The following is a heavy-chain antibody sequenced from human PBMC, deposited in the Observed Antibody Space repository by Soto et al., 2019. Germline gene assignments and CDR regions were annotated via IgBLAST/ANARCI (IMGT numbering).Heavy chain of an antibody. V-gene: IGHV4-39*01. J-gene: IGHJ4*02. D-gene: IGHD3-16*02. CDR3: AIIWGSYRYIDY. CDR2: FYYSGSP. Sequence: LSLTCTVSGGSISRSTYYWGWIRQPPGKGLDWIGSFYYSGSPHYNPSLKSRVTISADTSKNQFSLNLSSVTAADTAVYYCAIIWGSYRYIDYWGPGTPVTVSS. CDR1: GGSISRSTYY.